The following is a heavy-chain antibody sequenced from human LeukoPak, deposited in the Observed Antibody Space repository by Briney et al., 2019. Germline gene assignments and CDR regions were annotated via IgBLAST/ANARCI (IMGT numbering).Heavy chain of an antibody. J-gene: IGHJ6*03. CDR2: TYYRSKWYN. V-gene: IGHV6-1*01. CDR1: GDTVSNKRSA. CDR3: ARVCSSSSGRKYYYYMDV. Sequence: SQTLSLTCAISGDTVSNKRSAWNWIRQSPSRGLEWLGRTYYRSKWYNDYAVSVKSRITINPDTSKSQFSLQLNSVTAADTAVYYCARVCSSSSGRKYYYYMDVWGKGTTVTVSS. D-gene: IGHD6-6*01.